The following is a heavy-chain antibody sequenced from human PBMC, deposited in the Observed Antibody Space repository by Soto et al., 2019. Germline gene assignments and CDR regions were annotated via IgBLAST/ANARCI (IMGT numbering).Heavy chain of an antibody. J-gene: IGHJ4*02. CDR2: IRSSSSYI. D-gene: IGHD6-13*01. Sequence: GGSLRLSCAASGFTFSSYSMNWVRQAPGKGLEWVSSIRSSSSYIYYADSVKGRFTISRDNAKNSLYLQMNSLRAEDTAVYYCARDREQLFDYWGQGTLVTVSS. CDR1: GFTFSSYS. V-gene: IGHV3-21*01. CDR3: ARDREQLFDY.